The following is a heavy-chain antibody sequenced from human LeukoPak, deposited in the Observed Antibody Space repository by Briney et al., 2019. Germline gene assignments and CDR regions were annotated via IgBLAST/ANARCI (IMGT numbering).Heavy chain of an antibody. CDR1: GGSISSYY. D-gene: IGHD4-11*01. CDR3: ARELTVNWFDP. Sequence: SETLSLTCTVSGGSISSYYWSWSRQPSGKGLEWIGYIYYSGSTNYNPSLKSRVTISVDTSKNQFSLKLSSVTAADTAVYYCARELTVNWFDPWGQGTLVTVSS. CDR2: IYYSGST. V-gene: IGHV4-59*01. J-gene: IGHJ5*02.